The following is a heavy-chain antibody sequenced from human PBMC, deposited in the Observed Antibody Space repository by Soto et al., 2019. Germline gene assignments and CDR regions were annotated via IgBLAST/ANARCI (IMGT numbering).Heavy chain of an antibody. D-gene: IGHD7-27*01. CDR2: IYYSGST. J-gene: IGHJ4*02. V-gene: IGHV4-59*01. CDR3: ARDPGWGFDY. Sequence: PSETLSLTCTVSGGSISSYYWSWSRQPPGKGLEWIGYIYYSGSTNYNPSLKSRVTISVDTSKNQFSLKLSSVTAADTAVYYCARDPGWGFDYWGQGTLVTVSS. CDR1: GGSISSYY.